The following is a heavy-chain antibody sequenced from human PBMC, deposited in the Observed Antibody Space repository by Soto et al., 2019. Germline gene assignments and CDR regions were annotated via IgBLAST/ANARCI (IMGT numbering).Heavy chain of an antibody. CDR2: ISGSGGST. J-gene: IGHJ4*02. V-gene: IGHV3-23*01. CDR1: GFTFSSYA. Sequence: GGSLRLSCAASGFTFSSYAMSWVRQAPGKGLEWVSSISGSGGSTYYADSVKGRFTISRDNSKNTLYLQMNSLRAEDTAIYYCAKGVYCSGGSCYAPFDYWGQGTLVTVSS. CDR3: AKGVYCSGGSCYAPFDY. D-gene: IGHD2-15*01.